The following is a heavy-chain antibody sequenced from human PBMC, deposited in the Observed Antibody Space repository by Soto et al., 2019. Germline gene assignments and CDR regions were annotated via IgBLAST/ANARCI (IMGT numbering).Heavy chain of an antibody. CDR2: INHSGST. V-gene: IGHV4-34*01. CDR1: GGSFSGYY. Sequence: PSETLSLTCAVYGGSFSGYYWSWIRQPPGKGLEWIGEINHSGSTNYNPSLKSRVTISVDTSKNPFSLKLSSVTAADTAVYYCARGPRRWLQMSRFMSADRAVHVDYWGQGTLVTVSS. CDR3: ARGPRRWLQMSRFMSADRAVHVDY. J-gene: IGHJ4*02. D-gene: IGHD5-12*01.